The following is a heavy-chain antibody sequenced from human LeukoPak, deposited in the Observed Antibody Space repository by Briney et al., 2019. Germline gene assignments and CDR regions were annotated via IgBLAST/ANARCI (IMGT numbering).Heavy chain of an antibody. V-gene: IGHV4-59*08. CDR2: IYNSGST. Sequence: SETLSLTCTVYGGSINGYNWSWIRQPPGKGLEWIGYIYNSGSTKYNPSLKSRVTISVDTSKNQISLKLSSVTAAYTAVYYCARAARAGYNLEPFDNWGQGTLVTVSS. CDR3: ARAARAGYNLEPFDN. CDR1: GGSINGYN. D-gene: IGHD5-24*01. J-gene: IGHJ4*02.